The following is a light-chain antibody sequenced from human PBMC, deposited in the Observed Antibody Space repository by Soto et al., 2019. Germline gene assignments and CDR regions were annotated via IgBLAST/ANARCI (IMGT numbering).Light chain of an antibody. J-gene: IGLJ2*01. CDR3: SSYTGSNNYVL. CDR1: SSDVGGYKY. CDR2: DVS. V-gene: IGLV2-14*03. Sequence: QSALTQPASVSGSPGQSITISCTGTSSDVGGYKYVSWYQQHPGKAPKLMIYDVSNRPSGVSNRFSGSKSGNTASLTISGLQAEDEADYYCSSYTGSNNYVLFGGGTKLTVL.